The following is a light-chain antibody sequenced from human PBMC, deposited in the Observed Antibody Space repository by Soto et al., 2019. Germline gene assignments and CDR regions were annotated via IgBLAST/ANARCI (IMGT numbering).Light chain of an antibody. V-gene: IGKV1-33*01. J-gene: IGKJ4*01. CDR3: QQYDNLPLT. Sequence: QLNHSHSHLSGSVDSRVTLPYLARQNISSYLNWYQQKPGKAPKLLIYAASSLQSGVPSRFSGSGSGTDFTFTISSLQPEDIATYYCQQYDNLPLTFGGGTKVDIK. CDR1: QNISSY. CDR2: AAS.